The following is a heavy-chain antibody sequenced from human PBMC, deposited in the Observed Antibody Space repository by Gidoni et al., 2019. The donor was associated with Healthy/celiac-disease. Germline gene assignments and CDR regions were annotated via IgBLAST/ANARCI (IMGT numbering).Heavy chain of an antibody. Sequence: QVQLVESGGGVVQPGRSLRLSCAASGCTFRSYGMHWVRQAPGKGLEWVAVISYDGSNKYYADSVKGRFTISRDNSKNTLYLQMNSLRAEDTAVYYCAKVGIVVVTATNYFDYWGQGTLVTVSS. D-gene: IGHD2-21*02. CDR2: ISYDGSNK. CDR1: GCTFRSYG. J-gene: IGHJ4*02. V-gene: IGHV3-30*18. CDR3: AKVGIVVVTATNYFDY.